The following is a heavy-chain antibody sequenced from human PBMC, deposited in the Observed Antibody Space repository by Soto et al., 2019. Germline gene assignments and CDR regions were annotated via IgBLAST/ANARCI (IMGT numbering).Heavy chain of an antibody. CDR3: ARSQGSSTSLEIYYYYYYGMDV. CDR2: IIPISGTA. Sequence: QVQLVQSGAEVKKPGSSVKVSCTASGGTFNSYAISWVRQAPGQGLEWMGGIIPISGTANYAQKFQGRVTITADESTSTAYMELSSLRSEDTAVYYCARSQGSSTSLEIYYYYYYGMDVWGQGTTVTVSS. D-gene: IGHD2-2*01. V-gene: IGHV1-69*01. CDR1: GGTFNSYA. J-gene: IGHJ6*02.